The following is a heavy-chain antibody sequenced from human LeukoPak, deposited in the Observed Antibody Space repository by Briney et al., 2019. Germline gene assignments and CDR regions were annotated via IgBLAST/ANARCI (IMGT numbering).Heavy chain of an antibody. J-gene: IGHJ6*02. CDR1: GFTFSSYA. CDR2: ISGSGGTT. V-gene: IGHV3-23*01. D-gene: IGHD2-21*02. Sequence: QSGGSLRLSCAASGFTFSSYAMSWVRQAPGKGLEWVSVISGSGGTTYYADSVKGRFTISRDNSKNTLYLQMNSLRAEDTAVYYCAKVGGPHLVSATLLVYYGMDVWGQGTTVTVSS. CDR3: AKVGGPHLVSATLLVYYGMDV.